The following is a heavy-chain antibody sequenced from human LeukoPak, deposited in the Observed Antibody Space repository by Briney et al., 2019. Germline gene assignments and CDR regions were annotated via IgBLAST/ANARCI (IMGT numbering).Heavy chain of an antibody. CDR3: AREDYDFWSGYSSGFDY. CDR1: GGSISSGDYY. J-gene: IGHJ4*02. V-gene: IGHV4-30-4*01. CDR2: IYYSGST. D-gene: IGHD3-3*01. Sequence: SETLSLTCTVSGGSISSGDYYWSWIRQPPGKGLEWIGYIYYSGSTYYNPSLKSRVTISVDTSKNQFSLKLSSVTAADTAVYYCAREDYDFWSGYSSGFDYWSQGTLVTVSS.